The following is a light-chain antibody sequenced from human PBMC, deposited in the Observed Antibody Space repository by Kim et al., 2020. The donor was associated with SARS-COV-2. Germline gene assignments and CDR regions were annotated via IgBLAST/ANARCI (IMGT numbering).Light chain of an antibody. CDR1: QGISSY. V-gene: IGKV1-8*01. J-gene: IGKJ1*01. CDR2: AAS. Sequence: ASTGDRVPITCRASQGISSYLAWYQQKPGKAPKLLIYAASTLQSGVPSRFRGSGSGTDFTLTISCLQSEDFATYYCQQYYSYPQTFGQGTKVDIK. CDR3: QQYYSYPQT.